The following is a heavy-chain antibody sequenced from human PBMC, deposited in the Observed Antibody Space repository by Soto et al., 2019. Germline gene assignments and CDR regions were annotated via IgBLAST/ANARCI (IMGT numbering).Heavy chain of an antibody. CDR2: IIPVLGVT. CDR3: ARRRYCGADCYSKYYYGMDV. Sequence: QVQLVQSGAEVKKPGSSVKVSCQASGSTFSSYTVSWARQAPGQGLEWMGRIIPVLGVTNYAPKFKGRVTISADKSKTTAYMELSSLRSGDTAVYYCARRRYCGADCYSKYYYGMDVWGQGTTVTVSS. CDR1: GSTFSSYT. D-gene: IGHD2-21*02. V-gene: IGHV1-69*02. J-gene: IGHJ6*02.